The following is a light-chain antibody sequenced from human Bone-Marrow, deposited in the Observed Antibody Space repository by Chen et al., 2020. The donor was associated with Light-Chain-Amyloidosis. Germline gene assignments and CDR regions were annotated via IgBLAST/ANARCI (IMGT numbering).Light chain of an antibody. CDR3: QVWDRSSDRPV. J-gene: IGLJ3*02. V-gene: IGLV3-21*02. CDR2: DDS. CDR1: NIGSTS. Sequence: SYLRTHPSSLSLAPGHTATLACGGNNIGSTSVHWYQQTPGQAPLLVVYDDSDRPSGIPERLSGSNSGNTATLTISRVEAGDEADYYCQVWDRSSDRPVFGGGTKLTVL.